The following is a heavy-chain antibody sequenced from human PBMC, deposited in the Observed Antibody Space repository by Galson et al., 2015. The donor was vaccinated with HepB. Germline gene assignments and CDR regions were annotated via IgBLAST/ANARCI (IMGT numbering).Heavy chain of an antibody. Sequence: SLRLSCAASGSIFRNHAMHWVRQAPGKGLEWVALISNDGTNKHYADSVKGRFTISRDNSKNTLFLQMNSLRAEDAAVYYCARAYVTSSDDAFDIWGQGTMVTVSS. V-gene: IGHV3-30-3*01. CDR3: ARAYVTSSDDAFDI. J-gene: IGHJ3*02. CDR1: GSIFRNHA. D-gene: IGHD4-11*01. CDR2: ISNDGTNK.